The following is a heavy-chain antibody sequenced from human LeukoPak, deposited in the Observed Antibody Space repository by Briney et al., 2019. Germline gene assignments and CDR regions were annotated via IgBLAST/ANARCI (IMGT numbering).Heavy chain of an antibody. D-gene: IGHD3-16*02. Sequence: SETLSLTCTVSGGSISSSSYYWGWIRQPPGKGLEWIGSIYYSGSTYYNPSLKSRVTISVDTSKNQFSLKLSSVTAADTAVYYCARGGQVDYVWGSYRGQLDYWGQGTLVTVSS. CDR2: IYYSGST. J-gene: IGHJ4*02. V-gene: IGHV4-39*07. CDR1: GGSISSSSYY. CDR3: ARGGQVDYVWGSYRGQLDY.